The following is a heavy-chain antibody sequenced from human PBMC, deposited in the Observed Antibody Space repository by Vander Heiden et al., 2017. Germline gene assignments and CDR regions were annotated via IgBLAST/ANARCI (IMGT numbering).Heavy chain of an antibody. V-gene: IGHV3-23*01. Sequence: EVQLLASGAGLLQPGGSLSLSCAASGFTFSSYAMRWVRQAPGKGVEWVSAISCSGGSTYYADSVKGRFTISRDNSKNTLYLQMNSLRAEDTAVYYCAKYGERLYNWFDPWGQGTLVTVSS. J-gene: IGHJ5*02. CDR2: ISCSGGST. CDR1: GFTFSSYA. D-gene: IGHD4-17*01. CDR3: AKYGERLYNWFDP.